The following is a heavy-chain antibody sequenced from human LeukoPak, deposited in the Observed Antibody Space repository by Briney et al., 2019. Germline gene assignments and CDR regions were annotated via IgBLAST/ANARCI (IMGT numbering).Heavy chain of an antibody. D-gene: IGHD1-14*01. Sequence: ASVKVSCKASGYTFTSYDINWVRQATGQGLEWMGWMNPNSGNTGYAQKFQGRVTMTRNTSISTAYMELSSLRSEDTAVYYCARGRRLRGWFDPWGQGTPVTVSS. CDR3: ARGRRLRGWFDP. CDR1: GYTFTSYD. J-gene: IGHJ5*02. V-gene: IGHV1-8*01. CDR2: MNPNSGNT.